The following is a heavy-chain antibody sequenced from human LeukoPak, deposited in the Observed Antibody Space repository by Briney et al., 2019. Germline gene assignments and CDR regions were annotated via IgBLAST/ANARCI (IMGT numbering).Heavy chain of an antibody. J-gene: IGHJ4*02. CDR2: ISSSSSYI. Sequence: PGGSLRLSCAASGFTFSSYSMNWVRQAPGKGLEWVSSISSSSSYIYYADSVKGRFTISRDNAKNSLYLQMNSLRAEDTAVYYCARDPSPVRGVIRMIFNYFDYWGQGTLVTVSS. V-gene: IGHV3-21*01. D-gene: IGHD3-10*01. CDR1: GFTFSSYS. CDR3: ARDPSPVRGVIRMIFNYFDY.